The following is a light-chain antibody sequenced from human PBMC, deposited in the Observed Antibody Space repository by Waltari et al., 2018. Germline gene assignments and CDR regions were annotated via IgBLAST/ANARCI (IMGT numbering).Light chain of an antibody. V-gene: IGLV1-47*01. Sequence: HSVLTQPPSASGTPGQKVTISCNGSSSNIGSNYVYWYQQLPGTAPKLLIFKNNPRPSGVPDRFSDSKSGTSASLAINGLRSEDEADYYCAAWDDSLSGLVLGGGTKVTVL. J-gene: IGLJ3*02. CDR3: AAWDDSLSGLV. CDR1: SSNIGSNY. CDR2: KNN.